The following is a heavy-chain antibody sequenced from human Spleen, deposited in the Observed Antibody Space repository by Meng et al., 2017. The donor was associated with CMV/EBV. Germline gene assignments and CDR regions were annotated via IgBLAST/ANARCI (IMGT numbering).Heavy chain of an antibody. D-gene: IGHD3-16*01. Sequence: ASVQVSCKASGYTFTGYYMHWVRQAPGQGLEWMGWINPNSGGTNYAQKFQGRVTMTRDTSISTAYMELSRLRSDDTAVYYCAREGLGEAPDWSSPEYNWFDPWGQGTLVTVSS. J-gene: IGHJ5*02. CDR1: GYTFTGYY. CDR3: AREGLGEAPDWSSPEYNWFDP. V-gene: IGHV1-2*02. CDR2: INPNSGGT.